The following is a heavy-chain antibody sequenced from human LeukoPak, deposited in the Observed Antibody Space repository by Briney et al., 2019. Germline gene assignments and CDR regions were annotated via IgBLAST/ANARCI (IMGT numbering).Heavy chain of an antibody. Sequence: EASVKVSCKASGYTFTSYAMNWVRQAPGQGLEWMGWINTNTGNPTYAQGFTGRFVFSLDTSVSTAYLQFSSLKAEDTAVYYCAREGSGYDYMLDYWGQGTLVTVSS. J-gene: IGHJ4*02. V-gene: IGHV7-4-1*02. CDR3: AREGSGYDYMLDY. D-gene: IGHD5-12*01. CDR2: INTNTGNP. CDR1: GYTFTSYA.